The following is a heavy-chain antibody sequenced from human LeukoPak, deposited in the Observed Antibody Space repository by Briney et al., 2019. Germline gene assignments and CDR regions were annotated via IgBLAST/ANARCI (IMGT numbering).Heavy chain of an antibody. CDR3: VRASPGVVFNYFDY. D-gene: IGHD2-15*01. Sequence: GGSLRLSCVASGFTIDSYYMSWVGQAPGKGLEGVANIHEAGKDKDYADSVKGRFTISRDNTKKSVFLDMTSLRVEDTATYFCVRASPGVVFNYFDYWGQGALVPVFS. V-gene: IGHV3-7*01. J-gene: IGHJ4*01. CDR1: GFTIDSYY. CDR2: IHEAGKDK.